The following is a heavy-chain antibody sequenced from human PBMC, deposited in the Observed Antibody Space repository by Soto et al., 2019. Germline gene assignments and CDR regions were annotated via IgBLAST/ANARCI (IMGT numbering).Heavy chain of an antibody. CDR3: AKVGYYDGSGYNAFDI. V-gene: IGHV5-51*01. CDR2: IYPGDSDT. J-gene: IGHJ3*02. Sequence: GESLKISCKGSGYSFTNYWIGWVRQMPGKGLEWMGIIYPGDSDTRYSPSFQGQVTISADKSISTAYLQWSSLKASDTAVYFCAKVGYYDGSGYNAFDIWGQGTMVTVSS. CDR1: GYSFTNYW. D-gene: IGHD3-22*01.